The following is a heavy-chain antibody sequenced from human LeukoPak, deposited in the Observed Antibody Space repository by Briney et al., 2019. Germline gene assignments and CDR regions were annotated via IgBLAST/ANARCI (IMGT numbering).Heavy chain of an antibody. Sequence: GGSLRLSCAASVFTFYTYGTHSVRQAPGKGLEYVSVSGADGGTTYYADSVKGRFTISREHSKSMVYLKMGSMTADNMAVYYCVRGAQLTDYWGEGSLVTVSS. CDR2: SGADGGTT. CDR3: VRGAQLTDY. D-gene: IGHD6-13*01. V-gene: IGHV3-64*02. J-gene: IGHJ4*02. CDR1: VFTFYTYG.